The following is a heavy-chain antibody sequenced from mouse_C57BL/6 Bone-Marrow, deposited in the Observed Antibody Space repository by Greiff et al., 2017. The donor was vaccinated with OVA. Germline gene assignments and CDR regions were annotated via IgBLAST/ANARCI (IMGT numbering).Heavy chain of an antibody. Sequence: VQLQQSGPELVKPGASVKISCKASGYAFSSSWMNWVKQRPGKGLEWIGRIYPGDGDTNYNGKFKGKATLTADKSSSTAYMQLSSLTSEDSAVYFCARWRGRNYFDYWGQGTTLTVSS. CDR1: GYAFSSSW. D-gene: IGHD1-1*01. CDR3: ARWRGRNYFDY. V-gene: IGHV1-82*01. J-gene: IGHJ2*01. CDR2: IYPGDGDT.